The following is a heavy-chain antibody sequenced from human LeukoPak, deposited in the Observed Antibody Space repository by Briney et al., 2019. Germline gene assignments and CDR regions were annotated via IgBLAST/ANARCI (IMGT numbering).Heavy chain of an antibody. Sequence: GGSLRLSCAASGFTFISYEMNWVRQVPGKGLEWVSYISSSASTIYYADSMKGRFTISRDNAKNSLFLQMNSLRAEDTAVYYCARGGVYYDSSGYYSIDYWGQGTLVTVSS. CDR3: ARGGVYYDSSGYYSIDY. CDR2: ISSSASTI. J-gene: IGHJ4*02. D-gene: IGHD3-22*01. V-gene: IGHV3-48*03. CDR1: GFTFISYE.